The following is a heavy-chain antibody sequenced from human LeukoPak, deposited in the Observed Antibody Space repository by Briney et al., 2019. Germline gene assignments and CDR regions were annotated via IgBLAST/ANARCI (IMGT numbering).Heavy chain of an antibody. Sequence: GGSLRLSCAASGFTFSSYAMHWVRQAPGKGLEWVSTVSSSGGSTYYAESVKGRFTISRDNSKNTLYLQMNSLRVEDTAVYYCAKCSGVAVAGTVDYWGQGTQVTVSS. CDR2: VSSSGGST. CDR1: GFTFSSYA. D-gene: IGHD6-19*01. CDR3: AKCSGVAVAGTVDY. J-gene: IGHJ4*02. V-gene: IGHV3-23*01.